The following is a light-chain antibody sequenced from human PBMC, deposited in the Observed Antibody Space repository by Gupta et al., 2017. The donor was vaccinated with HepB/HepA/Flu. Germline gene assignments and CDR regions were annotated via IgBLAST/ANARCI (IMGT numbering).Light chain of an antibody. J-gene: IGKJ2*01. CDR2: GAS. V-gene: IGKV3-20*01. CDR3: HQLGSSPYT. CDR1: QSVRSSY. Sequence: ETVLTHSPGTLSLPPGERATLSCRASQSVRSSYLVWYQQKPGQAPRLLINGASSRATGIPDRFSGSGSGTDFTLTISRLEPEDFAVYYCHQLGSSPYTFGQGTKLEIK.